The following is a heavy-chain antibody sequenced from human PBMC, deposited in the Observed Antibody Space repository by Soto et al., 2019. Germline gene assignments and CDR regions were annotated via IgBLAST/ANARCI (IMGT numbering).Heavy chain of an antibody. CDR3: ARFSRTTRTTGNDY. Sequence: QVQLVQSGAEVKKPGSSVKVSCKASGGTFSSYAISWVRQAPGQGLEWMGGIIPIFGTANYAQKFQGRVTITADESTSTAYMELSSLRSEDTAVYYCARFSRTTRTTGNDYWGQGTLVTVSS. CDR2: IIPIFGTA. CDR1: GGTFSSYA. J-gene: IGHJ4*02. V-gene: IGHV1-69*01. D-gene: IGHD1-1*01.